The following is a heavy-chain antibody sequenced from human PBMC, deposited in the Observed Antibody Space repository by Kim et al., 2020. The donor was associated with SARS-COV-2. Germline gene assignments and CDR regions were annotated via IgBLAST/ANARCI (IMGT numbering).Heavy chain of an antibody. D-gene: IGHD3-10*01. CDR1: GFTFSSYA. CDR3: ARGDQVRGVITYYYYYYGMDV. Sequence: GGSLRLSCAASGFTFSSYAMHWVRQAPGKGLEWVAVISYDGSNKYYADSVKGRFTISRDNSKNTLYLQMNSLRAEDTAVYYCARGDQVRGVITYYYYYYGMDVWGQGTTVTVSS. V-gene: IGHV3-30*04. J-gene: IGHJ6*02. CDR2: ISYDGSNK.